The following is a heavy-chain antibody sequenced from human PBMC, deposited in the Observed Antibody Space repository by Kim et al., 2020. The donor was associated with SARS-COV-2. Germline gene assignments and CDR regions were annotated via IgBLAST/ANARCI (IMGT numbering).Heavy chain of an antibody. CDR3: ARGARSSGWYWGSFDY. D-gene: IGHD6-19*01. CDR2: MNPNSGNT. Sequence: ASVKVSCKASGYTFTSYDINWVRQATGQGLEWMGWMNPNSGNTGYAQKFQGRVTMTRNTSISTAYMELSSLRSEDTAVYYCARGARSSGWYWGSFDYWGQGTLVTVSS. CDR1: GYTFTSYD. V-gene: IGHV1-8*01. J-gene: IGHJ4*02.